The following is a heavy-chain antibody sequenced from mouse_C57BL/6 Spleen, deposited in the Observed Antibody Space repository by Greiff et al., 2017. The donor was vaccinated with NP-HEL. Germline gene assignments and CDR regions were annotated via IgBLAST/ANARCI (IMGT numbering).Heavy chain of an antibody. CDR1: GFTFSSYA. CDR2: ISDGGSYT. V-gene: IGHV5-4*03. CDR3: ARGGVTIDY. D-gene: IGHD2-5*01. J-gene: IGHJ2*01. Sequence: EVKVVESGGGLVKPGGSLKLSCAASGFTFSSYAMSWVRQTPEKRLEWVATISDGGSYTYYPDNVKGRFTISRDNAKNNLYLQMSHLKSEDTAMYYCARGGVTIDYWGQGTTLTVSS.